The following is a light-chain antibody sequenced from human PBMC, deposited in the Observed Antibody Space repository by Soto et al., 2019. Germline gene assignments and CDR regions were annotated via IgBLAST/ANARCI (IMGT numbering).Light chain of an antibody. Sequence: DIVLTQSPGTLSLSPGERATLSCRASQSVSSIFLAWYQQKPGQAPRLLIYGASSMATGIPDRFSGRGSGTDFTLTISRLEPEDSAVDDCQQYGSSRTFGQGTKLEIK. CDR1: QSVSSIF. V-gene: IGKV3-20*01. J-gene: IGKJ2*01. CDR3: QQYGSSRT. CDR2: GAS.